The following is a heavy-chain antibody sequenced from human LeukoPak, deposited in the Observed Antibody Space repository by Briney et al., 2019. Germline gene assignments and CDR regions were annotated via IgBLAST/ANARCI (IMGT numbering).Heavy chain of an antibody. CDR3: ARARTSWLWAY. Sequence: SVKVSCKASGGTFNNYEIIWVRQAPGQGLEWMGGIVPIFNKPKYAQKFQGRVTILADKSTSTVYMELSRLRSEDTAFYYCARARTSWLWAYWGQGTLVTVSS. CDR2: IVPIFNKP. V-gene: IGHV1-69*06. CDR1: GGTFNNYE. J-gene: IGHJ4*02. D-gene: IGHD3-22*01.